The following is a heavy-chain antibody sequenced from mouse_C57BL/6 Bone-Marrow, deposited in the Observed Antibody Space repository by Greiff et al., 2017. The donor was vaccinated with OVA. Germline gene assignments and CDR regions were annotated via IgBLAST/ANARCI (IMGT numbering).Heavy chain of an antibody. CDR2: INPNNGGT. CDR1: GYTFTDYY. Sequence: VQLQQSGPELVKPGASVKISCKASGYTFTDYYMNWVKQSHGKSLEWIGDINPNNGGTSYNQKFKGKATLTVDKSSSTAYMELRSLTSEDSAVFYCASLRPGPYFDYWGQGTTLTVSS. CDR3: ASLRPGPYFDY. V-gene: IGHV1-26*01. D-gene: IGHD2-12*01. J-gene: IGHJ2*01.